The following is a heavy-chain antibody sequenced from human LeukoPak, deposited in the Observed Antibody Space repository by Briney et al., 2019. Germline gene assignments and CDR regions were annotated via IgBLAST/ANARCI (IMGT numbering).Heavy chain of an antibody. J-gene: IGHJ6*03. V-gene: IGHV1-69*06. D-gene: IGHD2-15*01. Sequence: PGASVKVSCKASGGTFSSYAISWVRQAPGQGLEWMGGIIPIFGTANYAQKFQGRVTITADKSTSTAYMELSSLRSEDTAVYYCAGGVLDPGYCSGGSCYSISTRYYYYYMDVWGKGTTVTVSS. CDR1: GGTFSSYA. CDR3: AGGVLDPGYCSGGSCYSISTRYYYYYMDV. CDR2: IIPIFGTA.